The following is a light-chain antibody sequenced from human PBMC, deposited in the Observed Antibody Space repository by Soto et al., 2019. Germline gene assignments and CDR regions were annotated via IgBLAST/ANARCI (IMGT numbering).Light chain of an antibody. CDR3: QQYDNLPT. CDR2: DAS. Sequence: IQITPSTSSLSSSVGGQVTLPCQATQDISNYLNWYQQKPGKAPKLLIYDASNLETGVPSRFSGSGSGTDFTFTISSLQPEDIATYYCQQYDNLPTFGQGTRLEIK. V-gene: IGKV1-33*01. J-gene: IGKJ5*01. CDR1: QDISNY.